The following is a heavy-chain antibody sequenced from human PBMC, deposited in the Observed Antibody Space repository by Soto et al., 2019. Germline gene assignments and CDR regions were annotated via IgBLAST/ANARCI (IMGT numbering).Heavy chain of an antibody. V-gene: IGHV4-31*03. CDR3: ERSSQSTVTPFDY. J-gene: IGHJ4*02. CDR1: GGSISSGGYY. Sequence: QVQLQESGPGLVKPSQTLSLTCTVSGGSISSGGYYWSWLRQHPWKGLEWIGYIYYSGSTYYNPSLKSRVTISVDTSKKQFSLKLSSVTAADTAVYYCERSSQSTVTPFDYWGQGTLVTVSS. D-gene: IGHD4-17*01. CDR2: IYYSGST.